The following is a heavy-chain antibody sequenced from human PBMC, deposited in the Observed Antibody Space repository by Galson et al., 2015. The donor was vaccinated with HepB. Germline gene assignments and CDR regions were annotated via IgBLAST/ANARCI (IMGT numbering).Heavy chain of an antibody. V-gene: IGHV1-2*06. CDR1: GFTFTAYP. D-gene: IGHD2-15*01. Sequence: SVRLSCKASGFTFTAYPMHWVRQAPGHGLEWLGRTNSNTGGTNYGQKFAGRVTVTRDTSNSTTYMELSGLEPDDTAIYYCARDRGYTSGYSKYFYFMEVWGKGTSVIVSS. J-gene: IGHJ6*03. CDR2: TNSNTGGT. CDR3: ARDRGYTSGYSKYFYFMEV.